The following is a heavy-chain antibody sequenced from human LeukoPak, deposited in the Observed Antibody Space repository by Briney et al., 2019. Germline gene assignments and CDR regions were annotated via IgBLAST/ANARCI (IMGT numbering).Heavy chain of an antibody. D-gene: IGHD3-9*01. Sequence: ASVKVSCKASGYSFTTYAMNWVRQAPGQGLEWMGWINTNTGNPTYAQGFTGRFVFSLDTSVSTAYLQISSLKAEDTAVYYCARDHDTAIHLNPEYFQHWGQGTLVTVSS. CDR1: GYSFTTYA. CDR2: INTNTGNP. V-gene: IGHV7-4-1*02. J-gene: IGHJ1*01. CDR3: ARDHDTAIHLNPEYFQH.